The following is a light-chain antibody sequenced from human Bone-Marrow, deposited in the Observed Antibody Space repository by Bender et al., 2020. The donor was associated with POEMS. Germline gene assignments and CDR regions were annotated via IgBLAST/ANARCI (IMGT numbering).Light chain of an antibody. CDR3: AAWEDSLNGWV. J-gene: IGLJ3*02. CDR1: SSDVGSYNF. V-gene: IGLV2-23*02. CDR2: EVT. Sequence: QSALTQPASVSGSPGQSITISCTGTSSDVGSYNFVSWYQEHPFKAPKLMIYEVTKRPSGVSNRFSGSKSGNTASLTISGLQAEDEADYYCAAWEDSLNGWVFGGGTKLTVL.